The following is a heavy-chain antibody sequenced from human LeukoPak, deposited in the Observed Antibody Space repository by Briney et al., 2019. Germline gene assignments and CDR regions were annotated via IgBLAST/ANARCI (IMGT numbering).Heavy chain of an antibody. D-gene: IGHD1-20*01. CDR3: AKAFPINWTLDY. CDR2: ISGSGGST. Sequence: AGGSLILSCAASGFTFSSYAMSWVRRAPGKGLEWVSAISGSGGSTYYADSVKGRFTISRDNSKNTLYLQMNSLRAEDTAVYYCAKAFPINWTLDYWGQGTLVTVSS. V-gene: IGHV3-23*01. J-gene: IGHJ4*02. CDR1: GFTFSSYA.